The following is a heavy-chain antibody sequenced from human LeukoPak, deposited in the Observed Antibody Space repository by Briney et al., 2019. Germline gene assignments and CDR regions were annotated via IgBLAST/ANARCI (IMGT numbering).Heavy chain of an antibody. J-gene: IGHJ1*01. Sequence: GGSLRLSCAASGYTFSNYGMHWVRQAPGKGLEWVAFIRYDGSNKYYADSVKGRFTISRDNSKNTLYLQMNSLRAEDTAVYYCAKDRVWFRYFQHWGQGTLVTVSS. CDR3: AKDRVWFRYFQH. D-gene: IGHD3-10*01. CDR2: IRYDGSNK. V-gene: IGHV3-30*02. CDR1: GYTFSNYG.